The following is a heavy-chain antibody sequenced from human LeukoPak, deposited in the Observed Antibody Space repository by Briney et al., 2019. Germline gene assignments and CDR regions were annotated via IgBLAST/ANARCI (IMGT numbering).Heavy chain of an antibody. CDR1: GYTCTSYA. J-gene: IGHJ4*02. Sequence: ASVKVSCKASGYTCTSYAMHWVRQAPGQRLEWMGWINAGNGNTKYSQKFQGRVTITRDTSASTAYMELSSLRSEDTAVYYCARLGRIEYYYGSGSFFDYWGQGTLVTVSS. CDR2: INAGNGNT. D-gene: IGHD3-10*01. V-gene: IGHV1-3*01. CDR3: ARLGRIEYYYGSGSFFDY.